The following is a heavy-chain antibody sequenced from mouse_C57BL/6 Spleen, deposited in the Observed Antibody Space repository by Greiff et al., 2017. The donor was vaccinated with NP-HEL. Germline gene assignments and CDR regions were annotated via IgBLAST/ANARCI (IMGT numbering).Heavy chain of an antibody. CDR2: IYPRSGNT. CDR3: ASYYYGSSSLAY. CDR1: GYTFTSYG. J-gene: IGHJ3*01. D-gene: IGHD1-1*01. V-gene: IGHV1-81*01. Sequence: VQLQQSGAELARPGASVKLSCKASGYTFTSYGISWVKQRPGQGLEWIGEIYPRSGNTYYNEKFKGKATLTADKSSSTAYMELRSLTSEDSAVYFCASYYYGSSSLAYWGQGTLVTVSA.